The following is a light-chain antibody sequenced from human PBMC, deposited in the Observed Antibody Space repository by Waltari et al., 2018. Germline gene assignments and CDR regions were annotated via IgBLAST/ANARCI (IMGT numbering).Light chain of an antibody. V-gene: IGKV1-39*01. CDR1: QGISTY. CDR3: QQSYSLPYT. J-gene: IGKJ2*01. Sequence: DIQMTQSPSSLSASVGDRVSITCRASQGISTYLSWYQQTPGKAPKLLMYAASTLESGVPSRFSGSGSGTDFTLIISSLQPDDFATYYCQQSYSLPYTFGQGTKLEIK. CDR2: AAS.